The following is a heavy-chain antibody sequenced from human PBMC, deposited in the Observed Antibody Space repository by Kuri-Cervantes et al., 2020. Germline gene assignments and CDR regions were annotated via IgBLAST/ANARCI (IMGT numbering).Heavy chain of an antibody. D-gene: IGHD3-3*01. CDR1: GYTLTELS. Sequence: ASVKVSCKVSGYTLTELSMHWVRQAPGKGLEWMGWISAYNGNTNYAQKLQGRVTMTTDTSTSTAYMELRSLRSDDTAVYYCASGGREDYDFWGQGTTVTVSS. V-gene: IGHV1-18*01. J-gene: IGHJ6*02. CDR2: ISAYNGNT. CDR3: ASGGREDYDF.